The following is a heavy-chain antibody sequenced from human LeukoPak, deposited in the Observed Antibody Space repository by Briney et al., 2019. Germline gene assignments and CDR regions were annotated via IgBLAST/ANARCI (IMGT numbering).Heavy chain of an antibody. CDR2: ISSSSSTI. Sequence: GGSLRLSCAASGFTFSSYSMNWVRQAPGKGLEWVSYISSSSSTIYYADSVKGRFTISRDNAKNSLYLQTNSLRAEGTAVYYCARDGYYDFWSGYYKEDDYYYYMDVWGKGTTVTVSS. J-gene: IGHJ6*03. CDR1: GFTFSSYS. D-gene: IGHD3-3*01. CDR3: ARDGYYDFWSGYYKEDDYYYYMDV. V-gene: IGHV3-48*04.